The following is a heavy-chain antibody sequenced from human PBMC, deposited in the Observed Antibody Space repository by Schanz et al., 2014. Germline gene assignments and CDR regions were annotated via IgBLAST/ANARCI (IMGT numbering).Heavy chain of an antibody. CDR2: IWNNGVTK. Sequence: QVQLVESGGGVVQPGRSLRLSCAASGFIFRSYGLHWVRQAPGKGLEWVAVIWNNGVTKYYADSVRGRFTISRDRFQNTLYLRMSSLRAEDTAVYYCARPRFDYGEVDYWGQGTLVTVSS. V-gene: IGHV3-33*01. J-gene: IGHJ4*02. D-gene: IGHD4-17*01. CDR1: GFIFRSYG. CDR3: ARPRFDYGEVDY.